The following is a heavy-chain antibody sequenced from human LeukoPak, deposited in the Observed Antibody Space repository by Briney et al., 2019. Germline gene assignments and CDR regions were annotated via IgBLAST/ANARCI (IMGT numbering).Heavy chain of an antibody. CDR2: ISSSTYI. D-gene: IGHD4-17*01. J-gene: IGHJ4*02. Sequence: KTGGSLRLSCAASGFTFITYSMNWVRQAPGKGLEWVSSISSSTYIYYADSVKGRFTISRDNAKNSLYLQMHSLRAEDTAVYYCARDYYGDYVFDYWGQGTLLTVSS. CDR3: ARDYYGDYVFDY. CDR1: GFTFITYS. V-gene: IGHV3-21*01.